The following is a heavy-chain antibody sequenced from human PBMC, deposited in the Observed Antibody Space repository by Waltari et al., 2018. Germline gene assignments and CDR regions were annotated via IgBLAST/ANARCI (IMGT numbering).Heavy chain of an antibody. J-gene: IGHJ2*01. CDR2: IYHSGST. D-gene: IGHD4-17*01. CDR1: GYSISSGYY. Sequence: QVQLQESGPGLVKPSETLSLTCAVSGYSISSGYYWGWIRQPPGKGLEWIGSIYHSGSTYYNPSLKSRVTISVDTSKNQFSLKLSSVTAADTAVYYWARRRYGDSYWYFDLWGRGTLVTVSS. V-gene: IGHV4-38-2*01. CDR3: ARRRYGDSYWYFDL.